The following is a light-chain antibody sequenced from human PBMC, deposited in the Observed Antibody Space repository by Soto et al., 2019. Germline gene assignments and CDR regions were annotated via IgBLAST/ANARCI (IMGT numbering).Light chain of an antibody. CDR2: GAS. CDR3: QQYNYWPPLYT. Sequence: EIVMTQSPATLSVSPGERATLSCRASQRVSRNLAWYQQKPGQAPRLLIYGASTRATGIPARFSGSGSGTEFTLTISSLQSEDFAVYYCQQYNYWPPLYTFGQGTKLEL. J-gene: IGKJ2*01. V-gene: IGKV3-15*01. CDR1: QRVSRN.